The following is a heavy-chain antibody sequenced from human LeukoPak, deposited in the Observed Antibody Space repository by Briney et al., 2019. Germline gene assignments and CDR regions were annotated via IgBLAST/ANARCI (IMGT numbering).Heavy chain of an antibody. J-gene: IGHJ4*02. D-gene: IGHD3-22*01. V-gene: IGHV3-23*01. CDR2: ISGSGGST. CDR3: AKAQEITMIVVVNGGFDY. Sequence: PGGSLRLSCAACGFTLSSYAMSWVRQAPGKGLEWVSAISGSGGSTYYADSVKGRFTISRDNSKNTLYLQMNSLRAEDTAVYYCAKAQEITMIVVVNGGFDYWGQGTLVTVSS. CDR1: GFTLSSYA.